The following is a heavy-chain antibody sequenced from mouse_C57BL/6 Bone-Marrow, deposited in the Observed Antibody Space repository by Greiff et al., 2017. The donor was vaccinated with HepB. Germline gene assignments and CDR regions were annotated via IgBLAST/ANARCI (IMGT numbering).Heavy chain of an antibody. CDR3: ARPY. V-gene: IGHV3-6*01. CDR1: GYSITSGYY. CDR2: ISYDGSN. Sequence: VQLKESGPGLVKPSQPLSLTCSVTGYSITSGYYWNWIRQFPGNKLEWMGYISYDGSNNYNPSLKNRISITRDTSKNQFFLKLNSVTTEDTATYYCARPYGGQGTLVTVSA. J-gene: IGHJ3*01.